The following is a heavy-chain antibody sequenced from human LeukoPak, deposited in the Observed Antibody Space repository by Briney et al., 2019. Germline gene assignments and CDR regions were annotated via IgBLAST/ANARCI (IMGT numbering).Heavy chain of an antibody. CDR2: INPNSGGT. V-gene: IGHV1-2*02. CDR1: GYTFTGYY. Sequence: ASVKVSCKASGYTFTGYYMHWVRQAPGQGLEWMGWINPNSGGTNYAQKFQGRVTISLDTSKNQFSLKLTSVIAADTAVYYCARGPYSGYTLRPLDYWGQGTLVTVSS. CDR3: ARGPYSGYTLRPLDY. J-gene: IGHJ4*02. D-gene: IGHD5-12*01.